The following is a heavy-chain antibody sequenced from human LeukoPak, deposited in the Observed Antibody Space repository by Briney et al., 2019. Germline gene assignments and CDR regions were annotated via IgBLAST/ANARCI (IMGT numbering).Heavy chain of an antibody. J-gene: IGHJ3*02. Sequence: ASVKVSCKASGYTFTGYYMHWVRQAPGQGLEWMGWINPNSGGTNYAQKFQGRVTMTRDTSISTAYMELSRLRSDDTAVYYCAGDIRITIFGVEKSSAFDIWGQGTMVTVSS. CDR2: INPNSGGT. V-gene: IGHV1-2*02. CDR1: GYTFTGYY. D-gene: IGHD3-3*01. CDR3: AGDIRITIFGVEKSSAFDI.